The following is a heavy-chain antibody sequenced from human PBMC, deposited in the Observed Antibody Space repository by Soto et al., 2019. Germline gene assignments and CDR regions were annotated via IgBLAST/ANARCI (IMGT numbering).Heavy chain of an antibody. D-gene: IGHD3-10*01. Sequence: SETLSLTCTVSGGSISSGGYYWSWIRQHPGKGLEWIGYIYYSGSTYYNPSLKSRVTISVDTSKNQFSLKLSSVTAADTAVYYCARVGSMVRGVTTWGNWFDPWGQGTLVTVSS. V-gene: IGHV4-31*03. CDR1: GGSISSGGYY. J-gene: IGHJ5*02. CDR3: ARVGSMVRGVTTWGNWFDP. CDR2: IYYSGST.